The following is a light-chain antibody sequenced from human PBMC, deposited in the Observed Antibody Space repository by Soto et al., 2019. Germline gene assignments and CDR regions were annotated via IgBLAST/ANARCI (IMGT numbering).Light chain of an antibody. Sequence: QSALTQPASVSGSPGQSITISCTGTSSDVGGYKYVSWHQQHPGKAPKLMIFEVSNRPSGVSARFSGSKSGNTASLTISGLQAEDEADYYCSSYTSSSTVVFG. V-gene: IGLV2-14*01. CDR2: EVS. CDR1: SSDVGGYKY. CDR3: SSYTSSSTVV. J-gene: IGLJ2*01.